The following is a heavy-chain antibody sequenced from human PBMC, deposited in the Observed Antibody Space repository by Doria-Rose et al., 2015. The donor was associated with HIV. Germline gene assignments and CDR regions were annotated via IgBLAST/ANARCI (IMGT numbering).Heavy chain of an antibody. CDR2: IFSDDER. D-gene: IGHD6-13*01. Sequence: TLKESGPVLVKPTETLTLTCTVSGVSLSSPGMGVSWIRQPPGKALEWLANIFSDDERSYKTSLKSRLTISSRTFKSQLVLTMTDMDTVDTATYYCARIKSSRWYHKYYFDFWGQGTLVMVSA. CDR1: GVSLSSPGMG. V-gene: IGHV2-26*01. CDR3: ARIKSSRWYHKYYFDF. J-gene: IGHJ4*02.